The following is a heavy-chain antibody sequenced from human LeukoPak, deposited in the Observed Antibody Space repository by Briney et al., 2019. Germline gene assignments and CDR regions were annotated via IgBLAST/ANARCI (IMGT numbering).Heavy chain of an antibody. V-gene: IGHV4-30-4*01. CDR2: IYYSGST. CDR1: GGSISSSNY. CDR3: ARDLAAVNWFDP. J-gene: IGHJ5*02. Sequence: SETLSLTCAVSGGSISSSNYWSWIRQPPGKGLEWIGYIYYSGSTYYNPSLKSRATISVDTSKNQFSLKLSSVTAADTAVYYCARDLAAVNWFDPWGQGTLVTVSS. D-gene: IGHD6-13*01.